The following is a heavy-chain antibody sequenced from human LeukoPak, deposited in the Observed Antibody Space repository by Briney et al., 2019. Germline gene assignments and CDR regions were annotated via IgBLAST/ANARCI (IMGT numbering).Heavy chain of an antibody. D-gene: IGHD6-13*01. J-gene: IGHJ4*02. CDR2: ISSSSSYI. Sequence: GGSLRLSCAASGFTFSSYSMNWVRQAPGKGLEWVSSISSSSSYIYYADSVKGRFTISRDNAKNSLYLQMNSLRAEDTAVYYCAKYAPGAAAGDYFDYWGQGTLVTVSS. CDR3: AKYAPGAAAGDYFDY. V-gene: IGHV3-21*04. CDR1: GFTFSSYS.